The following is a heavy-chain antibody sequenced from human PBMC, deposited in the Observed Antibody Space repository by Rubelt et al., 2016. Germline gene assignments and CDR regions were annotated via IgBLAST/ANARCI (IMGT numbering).Heavy chain of an antibody. D-gene: IGHD1-7*01. CDR1: GGSISSSSYY. J-gene: IGHJ4*02. Sequence: QLQLQESGPGLVKPSETLSLTCTVSGGSISSSSYYWGWLRQPPGKGLEWIGCLYYSGSTYYNPSLKSRVTISVDTSKNQFSLKLSSGTAADTAVDYCARDPRAGTTSFDYWGQGTLVTVSS. CDR3: ARDPRAGTTSFDY. CDR2: LYYSGST. V-gene: IGHV4-39*07.